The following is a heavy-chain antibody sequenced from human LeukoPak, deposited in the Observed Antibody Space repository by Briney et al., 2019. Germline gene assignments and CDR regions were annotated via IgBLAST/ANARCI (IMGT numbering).Heavy chain of an antibody. V-gene: IGHV4-39*01. D-gene: IGHD6-19*01. CDR1: GGSINNNIYY. Sequence: SETLPLTCTVSGGSINNNIYYWGWIRQPPGKGLEWIGSIYYTGSAYYNPSLKSRLTISVDTSKNQFSLKLSSVTAADTAVYYCARHSLSEGSGWLYYFDYWSQGTLVTVSS. J-gene: IGHJ4*02. CDR3: ARHSLSEGSGWLYYFDY. CDR2: IYYTGSA.